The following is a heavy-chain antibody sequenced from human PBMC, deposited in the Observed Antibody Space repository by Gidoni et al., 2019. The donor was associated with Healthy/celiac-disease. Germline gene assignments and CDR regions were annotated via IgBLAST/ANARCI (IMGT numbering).Heavy chain of an antibody. CDR2: IYHSGGS. D-gene: IGHD3-22*01. CDR1: GGSISSGGYS. J-gene: IGHJ5*02. V-gene: IGHV4-30-2*01. CDR3: ARDSSGFGWFDP. Sequence: QLQLQESGSGLVKPSQTLSLTCAVSGGSISSGGYSWSWIRQPPGKGLEWIGYIYHSGGSYYNPSLKSRVTISVDRSKNQFSLKLSSVTAADTAVYYCARDSSGFGWFDPWGQGTLVTVSS.